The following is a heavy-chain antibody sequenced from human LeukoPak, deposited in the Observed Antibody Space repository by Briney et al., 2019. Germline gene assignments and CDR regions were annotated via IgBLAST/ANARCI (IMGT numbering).Heavy chain of an antibody. Sequence: GGSLRLSCAASGFTFSSYSMNWVRQAPGKGLEWVSYISSSSSTIYYADSVKGRFTISRDNAKNTLYLQMNSLRAEDTAVYYCAKALSGYRSGGSCYGGPDYWGQGTLVTVSS. CDR2: ISSSSSTI. J-gene: IGHJ4*02. CDR1: GFTFSSYS. V-gene: IGHV3-48*01. D-gene: IGHD2-15*01. CDR3: AKALSGYRSGGSCYGGPDY.